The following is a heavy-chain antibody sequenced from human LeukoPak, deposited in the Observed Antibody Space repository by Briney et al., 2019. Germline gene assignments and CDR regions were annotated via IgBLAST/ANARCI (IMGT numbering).Heavy chain of an antibody. D-gene: IGHD3-10*01. Sequence: AGGSLRLSCAASGFTFSLYWMSWVRQAPGKGLEWVADIKEDGSEKYYVDSEKGRFTISRDNAKNSLFLQMNSLRAEDTAVYYCARDYYGSGDYWGQGTLVTVSS. CDR2: IKEDGSEK. V-gene: IGHV3-7*04. J-gene: IGHJ4*02. CDR3: ARDYYGSGDY. CDR1: GFTFSLYW.